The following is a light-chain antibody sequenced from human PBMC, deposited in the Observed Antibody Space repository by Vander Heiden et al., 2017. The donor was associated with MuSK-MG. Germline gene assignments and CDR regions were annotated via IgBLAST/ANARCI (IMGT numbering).Light chain of an antibody. CDR1: SSDVVGYNY. CDR3: CSYAGSYTLV. Sequence: QSALTQPRSVSGSPGQSVTISCTGTSSDVVGYNYVSWYQQHPGKAPKLMIYDVSKRPSEVPDRFSGSKSGNTASLTISGLQAEDEADYYCCSYAGSYTLVFGGGTKLTVL. J-gene: IGLJ3*02. CDR2: DVS. V-gene: IGLV2-11*01.